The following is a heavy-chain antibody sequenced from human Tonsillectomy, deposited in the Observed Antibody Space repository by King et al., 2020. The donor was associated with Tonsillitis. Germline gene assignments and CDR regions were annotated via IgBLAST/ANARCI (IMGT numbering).Heavy chain of an antibody. J-gene: IGHJ6*02. CDR1: GITFSNYG. V-gene: IGHV3-30*18. D-gene: IGHD3-22*01. Sequence: QLVQSGGGVVQHGRSLRLSCAASGITFSNYGMHWVRQAPGKGLEWVAVISYDGNNKYYVDSVKGRFTISRDNSKNTLYLQMNSLRAEDTAVYYCAKDPAYYYGSSGYSDHGMDVWGQGTTVTVSS. CDR2: ISYDGNNK. CDR3: AKDPAYYYGSSGYSDHGMDV.